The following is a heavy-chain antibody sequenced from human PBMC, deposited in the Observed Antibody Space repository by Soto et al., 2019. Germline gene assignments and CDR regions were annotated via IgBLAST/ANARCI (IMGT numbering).Heavy chain of an antibody. CDR3: VREGVAPTYGWCDP. V-gene: IGHV1-2*02. D-gene: IGHD2-8*01. J-gene: IGHJ5*02. Sequence: QVQLVQSGAEVKKPGASVKVSCEATGYTFTGNYLHWVRQAPGQGLEWMGWIHPHSGATKYAQKLQRRVPNTGDTSISTAYLDLNSLKANDAAINHRVREGVAPTYGWCDPWGQGTLVTVSS. CDR1: GYTFTGNY. CDR2: IHPHSGAT.